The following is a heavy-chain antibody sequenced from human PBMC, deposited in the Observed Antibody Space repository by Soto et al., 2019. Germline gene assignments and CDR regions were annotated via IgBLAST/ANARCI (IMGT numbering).Heavy chain of an antibody. CDR3: ALYSSSWYRDIGY. V-gene: IGHV3-66*01. Sequence: EVQLVESGGGLVQPGGSLRLSCAASGFTVSSNYMSWVRQAPGKGLEWVSVIYSGGSTYYADSVKGRFTISRDNSKNTLYHQMNSLRAEDTAVYYCALYSSSWYRDIGYWGQGTLVTVSS. CDR1: GFTVSSNY. J-gene: IGHJ4*02. D-gene: IGHD6-13*01. CDR2: IYSGGST.